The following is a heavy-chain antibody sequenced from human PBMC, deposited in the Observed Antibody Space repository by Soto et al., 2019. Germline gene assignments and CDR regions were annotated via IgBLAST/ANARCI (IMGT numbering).Heavy chain of an antibody. CDR3: ARDNYDYIWGSYRFFDY. V-gene: IGHV4-39*07. J-gene: IGHJ4*02. CDR1: GDSINSGSHF. Sequence: PSETLSLTCIVSGDSINSGSHFWGWIRQPPGKGLEWIGTINHSGSTNYNSSLKSRVTISVDTSKNQFSLKLSSVTAADTAVYYCARDNYDYIWGSYRFFDYWGQGTLVTVSS. D-gene: IGHD3-16*02. CDR2: INHSGST.